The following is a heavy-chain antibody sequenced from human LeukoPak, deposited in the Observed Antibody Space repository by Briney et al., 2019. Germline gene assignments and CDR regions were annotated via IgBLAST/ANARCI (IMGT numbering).Heavy chain of an antibody. Sequence: PSETLSLTCAVSGDSISSSHWWSWIRQPPGQGLEWIGEINHSGSTNYNPSLKSRVTISVDTSKNQFSLKLSSVTAADTAVYYCARDLAARCSGGSCYSGSWFDPWGQGTLVTVSS. D-gene: IGHD2-15*01. CDR3: ARDLAARCSGGSCYSGSWFDP. J-gene: IGHJ5*02. CDR2: INHSGST. V-gene: IGHV4-4*02. CDR1: GDSISSSHW.